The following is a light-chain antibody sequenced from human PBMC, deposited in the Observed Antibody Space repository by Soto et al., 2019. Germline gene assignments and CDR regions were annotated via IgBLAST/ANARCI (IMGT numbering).Light chain of an antibody. J-gene: IGKJ1*01. CDR3: QQYYSYPPWT. V-gene: IGKV1-8*01. CDR1: QRISSY. Sequence: AIRMTQSPSSFSASTGDRVTITCRARQRISSYLAWYQQKPGNAPKLLIYAASTLQSGVPSRFSGSGSGTYFTLTFSCLQSEDFATYYCQQYYSYPPWTFDQGTKVEIK. CDR2: AAS.